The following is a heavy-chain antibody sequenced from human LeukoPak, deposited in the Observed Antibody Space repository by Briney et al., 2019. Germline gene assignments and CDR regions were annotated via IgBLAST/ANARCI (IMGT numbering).Heavy chain of an antibody. V-gene: IGHV4-39*07. J-gene: IGHJ3*02. CDR1: GGSISSSSYY. CDR2: IYYSGST. Sequence: SETLSLTCTVSGGSISSSSYYWGWLRQPPGKGLEWIGSIYYSGSTYYNSALKRRATISVDTSKNQFSLKLSSVTAADTAVYYCARKRRITSIAVRGLAFDIWGQGTMVTVSS. D-gene: IGHD6-6*01. CDR3: ARKRRITSIAVRGLAFDI.